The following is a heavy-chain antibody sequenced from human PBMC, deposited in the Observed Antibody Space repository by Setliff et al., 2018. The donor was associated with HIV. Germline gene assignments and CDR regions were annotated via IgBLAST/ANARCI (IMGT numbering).Heavy chain of an antibody. V-gene: IGHV3-30*19. CDR1: GFTFNDYA. Sequence: PGGSLRLSCAASGFTFNDYAMHWVRQAPGKGLEWAAVISYDGKKKLYAASVKGRFTISRDNSKSTMYLQVDSLTAEDTAVYYCARDRALGSSSPGRYYYVDVWGKGTTVTVSS. CDR2: ISYDGKKK. J-gene: IGHJ6*03. CDR3: ARDRALGSSSPGRYYYVDV. D-gene: IGHD6-13*01.